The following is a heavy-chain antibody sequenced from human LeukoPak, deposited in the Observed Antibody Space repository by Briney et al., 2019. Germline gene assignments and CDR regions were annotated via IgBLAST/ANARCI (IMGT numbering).Heavy chain of an antibody. V-gene: IGHV3-21*01. Sequence: GGSLRLSCAASGFTFSSYSMNWVRQAPGKGLEWVSSISSSSYIYYADSVKGRFTFSRDNAKNSLYLQMNSLRAEDTAVYYCARFSARSDLYSSSWYVWGDSSDHYYGMDVWGKGTTVTVSS. CDR1: GFTFSSYS. J-gene: IGHJ6*04. D-gene: IGHD6-13*01. CDR2: ISSSSYI. CDR3: ARFSARSDLYSSSWYVWGDSSDHYYGMDV.